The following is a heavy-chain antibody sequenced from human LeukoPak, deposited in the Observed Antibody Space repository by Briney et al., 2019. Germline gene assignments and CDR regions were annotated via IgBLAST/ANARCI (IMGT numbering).Heavy chain of an antibody. Sequence: ASVKVSCKASGYTFTDYYMHWVQQAPGKGLEWMGWISAYNGNTNYAQKLQGRVTMTTDTSTSTAYMELRSLRSDDTAVYYCARDLGDTILPFDLWGRGTLVTVSS. CDR3: ARDLGDTILPFDL. CDR2: ISAYNGNT. D-gene: IGHD3-3*01. CDR1: GYTFTDYY. V-gene: IGHV1-18*04. J-gene: IGHJ2*01.